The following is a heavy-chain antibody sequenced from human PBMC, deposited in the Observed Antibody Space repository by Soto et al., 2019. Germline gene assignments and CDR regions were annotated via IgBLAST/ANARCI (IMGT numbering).Heavy chain of an antibody. V-gene: IGHV5-51*01. Sequence: VQLVQSGAEVKKPGESLKISCKTSGYRFTTYWIAWVRQMPGKGLEWMGFIYPADSDTRYSPSFQGQVTMSADKSISTAYLQWSSLKASDTAMYYCARPCDYSDYLAGFEYWGQGTLVTVSS. J-gene: IGHJ4*02. CDR3: ARPCDYSDYLAGFEY. CDR1: GYRFTTYW. CDR2: IYPADSDT. D-gene: IGHD4-17*01.